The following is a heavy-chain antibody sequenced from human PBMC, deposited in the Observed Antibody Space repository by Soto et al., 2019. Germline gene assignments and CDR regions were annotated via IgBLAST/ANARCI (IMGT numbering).Heavy chain of an antibody. V-gene: IGHV4-4*07. J-gene: IGHJ4*02. CDR1: GASISNYY. CDR2: IYASGTT. Sequence: SETLSLTCTVSGASISNYYWSWIRQPAGKGLECLGRIYASGTTTYNPSLRSRVTMSVDTSKNQFSLNLNSMTAADTAVYYCAGESRSELGTVEYWGQGTLVTVSS. D-gene: IGHD1-1*01. CDR3: AGESRSELGTVEY.